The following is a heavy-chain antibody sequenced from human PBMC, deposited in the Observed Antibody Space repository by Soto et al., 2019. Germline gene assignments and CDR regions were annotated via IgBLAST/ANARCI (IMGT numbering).Heavy chain of an antibody. Sequence: PGGSLRLSCAASGFTFSSYGMHWVRQAPGKGLEWVGLISYDGNNKFYADSVKGRFTISRDNSKNTLLLQMNSLRAEDTALYYCAKDIEEVVYYYGMDVWGQGTTVTVSS. D-gene: IGHD1-26*01. CDR1: GFTFSSYG. CDR2: ISYDGNNK. CDR3: AKDIEEVVYYYGMDV. J-gene: IGHJ6*02. V-gene: IGHV3-30*18.